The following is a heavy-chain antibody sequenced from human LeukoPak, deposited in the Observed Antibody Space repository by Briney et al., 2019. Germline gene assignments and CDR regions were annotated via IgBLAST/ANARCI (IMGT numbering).Heavy chain of an antibody. J-gene: IGHJ3*02. CDR1: GCSFRSYE. D-gene: IGHD3-3*01. CDR3: APVGPRSGSGFDI. Sequence: WGSLRLSCAVSGCSFRSYEMYWVRNAPGQGLGWVSYICVSDSSIYYADSVNGRFTISTDNAPNTLFLQMNSLGTADKAAYYYAPVGPRSGSGFDIWGQGTMVTVSS. CDR2: ICVSDSSI. V-gene: IGHV3-48*03.